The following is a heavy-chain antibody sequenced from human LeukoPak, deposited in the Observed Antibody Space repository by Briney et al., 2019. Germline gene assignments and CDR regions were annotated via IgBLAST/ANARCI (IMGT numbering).Heavy chain of an antibody. V-gene: IGHV1-2*04. CDR3: ATASLYYYDSSVRAFDI. Sequence: NSGGTNYAQKFQGWVTMTRDTSISTAYMELSRLRSEDTAVYYCATASLYYYDSSVRAFDIWGQGTMVTVSS. D-gene: IGHD3-22*01. CDR2: NSGGT. J-gene: IGHJ3*02.